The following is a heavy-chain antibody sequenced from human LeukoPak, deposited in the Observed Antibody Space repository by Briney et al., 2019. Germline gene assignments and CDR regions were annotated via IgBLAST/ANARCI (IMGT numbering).Heavy chain of an antibody. Sequence: PGGSLRLSCAASGFAFDDFGMSWVRQAPGKGLEWVSGINWNGGSIGYADSVKGRFTISRDNAKNSLYLQINSLRAEDTALYYCARADKDGNGFFGFDYWGQGTLVTVSS. D-gene: IGHD2-8*01. CDR2: INWNGGSI. CDR3: ARADKDGNGFFGFDY. CDR1: GFAFDDFG. J-gene: IGHJ4*02. V-gene: IGHV3-20*04.